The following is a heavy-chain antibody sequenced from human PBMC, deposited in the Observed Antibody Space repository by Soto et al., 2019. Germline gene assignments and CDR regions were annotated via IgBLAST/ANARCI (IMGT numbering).Heavy chain of an antibody. CDR3: AKDRSTNLYGFVLLRPFDY. D-gene: IGHD3-10*01. Sequence: EVQLLESGGGLVQPGGSLRLSCAASGFTFSSYDMSWVRQAPGKGLEWVSAISGSGGTTYYADSVKGRFTVSRDNSKNALFLQMSSLRAEDTALYYCAKDRSTNLYGFVLLRPFDYWGQGILVTVYS. V-gene: IGHV3-23*01. CDR1: GFTFSSYD. CDR2: ISGSGGTT. J-gene: IGHJ4*02.